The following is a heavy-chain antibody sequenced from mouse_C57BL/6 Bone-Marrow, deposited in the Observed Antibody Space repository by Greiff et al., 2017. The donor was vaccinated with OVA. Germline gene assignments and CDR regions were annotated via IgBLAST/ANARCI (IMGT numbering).Heavy chain of an antibody. CDR2: ISSGSSTI. J-gene: IGHJ1*03. Sequence: VQLQQSGGGLVKPGGSLKLSCAASGFTFSDYGMHWVRQAPEKGLEWVAYISSGSSTIYYADTVKGRSTISRDNAKNTLFLQMTSLRSEDTAMYYCARINYWYFDVWGTGTTVTVSS. CDR1: GFTFSDYG. CDR3: ARINYWYFDV. V-gene: IGHV5-17*01.